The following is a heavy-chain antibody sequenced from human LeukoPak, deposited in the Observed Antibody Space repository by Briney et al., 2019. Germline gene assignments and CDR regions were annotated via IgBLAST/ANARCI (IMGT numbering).Heavy chain of an antibody. J-gene: IGHJ4*02. CDR1: GFTFSRYW. Sequence: GGSLRLSCAASGFTFSRYWMSWVRQAPGKGLEWVASINQDESAKFYVDSVKGRFTISRDNAKNSLFLQMNSLRAEDTAVYYCARVPAMTYYYDSSGSPIDYWGQGTLVTVSS. D-gene: IGHD3-22*01. CDR3: ARVPAMTYYYDSSGSPIDY. V-gene: IGHV3-7*01. CDR2: INQDESAK.